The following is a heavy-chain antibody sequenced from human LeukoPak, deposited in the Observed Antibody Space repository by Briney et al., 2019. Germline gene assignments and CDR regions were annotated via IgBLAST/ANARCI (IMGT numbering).Heavy chain of an antibody. CDR2: FGGNSSII. CDR3: AKAPPYYSDSSGYFQH. D-gene: IGHD3-22*01. V-gene: IGHV3-9*01. Sequence: PGGSLRLSCAASGFTFDDSAMHWVRQVPGKGREGASGFGGNSSIIDYADSVKGRFTISRDNAKNSLYLQMNNLRPDDTAFYYCAKAPPYYSDSSGYFQHWGQGTLVTVSS. CDR1: GFTFDDSA. J-gene: IGHJ1*01.